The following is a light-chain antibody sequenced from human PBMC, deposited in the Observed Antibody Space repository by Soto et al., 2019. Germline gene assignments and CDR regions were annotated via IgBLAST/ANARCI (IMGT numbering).Light chain of an antibody. V-gene: IGKV1-5*03. CDR3: QHSRT. CDR2: KAS. Sequence: DLQMTQSPSTLSASVGDRVTITCRASQSISSWLAWYQQKPGKAPKLLIYKASSLESGVPSRFSGSGSGTEFTLTISSLQPDDFATYYCQHSRTFGQGTKVEIK. J-gene: IGKJ1*01. CDR1: QSISSW.